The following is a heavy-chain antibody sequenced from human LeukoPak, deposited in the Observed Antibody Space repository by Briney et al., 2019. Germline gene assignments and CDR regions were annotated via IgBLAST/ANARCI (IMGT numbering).Heavy chain of an antibody. CDR2: ISAYNGNT. Sequence: ASVKVSCKASGYTFTGYGISWVRQAPGQGLEWMGWISAYNGNTNYAQKLQGRVTMTTDTSTSTAYMELRSLRSDDTAVYYCARVPSYYYGSGSQYWGQGTLVTVSS. CDR3: ARVPSYYYGSGSQY. CDR1: GYTFTGYG. J-gene: IGHJ4*02. D-gene: IGHD3-10*01. V-gene: IGHV1-18*01.